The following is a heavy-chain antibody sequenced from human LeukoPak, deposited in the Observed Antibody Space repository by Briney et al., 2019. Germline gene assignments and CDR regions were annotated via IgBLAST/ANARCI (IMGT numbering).Heavy chain of an antibody. D-gene: IGHD6-13*01. CDR2: IYYSGST. Sequence: PSETLSLTCTVSGGSISSSSYYWGWIRQPPGKGLEWIGSIYYSGSTYYNPSLKSRVTISVDTSKNQFSLKLSSVTAADTAVYYCARLAPVGIAAAHAFDIWGQGTMVTVSS. CDR3: ARLAPVGIAAAHAFDI. V-gene: IGHV4-39*01. CDR1: GGSISSSSYY. J-gene: IGHJ3*02.